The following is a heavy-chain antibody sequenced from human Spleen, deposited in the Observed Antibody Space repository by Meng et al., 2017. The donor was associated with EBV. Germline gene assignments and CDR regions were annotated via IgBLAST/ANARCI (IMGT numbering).Heavy chain of an antibody. D-gene: IGHD3-22*01. CDR1: GYSFPSYY. CDR3: VRDYTSSAYYDY. CDR2: INPSGGSA. J-gene: IGHJ4*02. V-gene: IGHV1-46*01. Sequence: VPLVESGAEVKEPWASVKVSCKASGYSFPSYYIHWVRQAPGQGLELMGIINPSGGSASYAQKFQGRVTMTSDTSTTTVYMELTSLRSEDTAVYYCVRDYTSSAYYDYWGQGTLVTVSS.